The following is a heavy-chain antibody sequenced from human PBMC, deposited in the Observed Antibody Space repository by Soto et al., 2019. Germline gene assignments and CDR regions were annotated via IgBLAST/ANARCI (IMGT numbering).Heavy chain of an antibody. CDR3: ALKRWSNFDY. CDR2: IYWDDDK. D-gene: IGHD2-15*01. CDR1: GFSLSTSGVG. V-gene: IGHV2-5*02. J-gene: IGHJ4*02. Sequence: QITLKESGPTLVKPTQTLTLTCTFSGFSLSTSGVGVGWIRQPPGKALEWLAVIYWDDDKRYRPSLKSRLTITKDTSKNQVVLTVTNMDPVDTATYYCALKRWSNFDYWGQGTLVTVSS.